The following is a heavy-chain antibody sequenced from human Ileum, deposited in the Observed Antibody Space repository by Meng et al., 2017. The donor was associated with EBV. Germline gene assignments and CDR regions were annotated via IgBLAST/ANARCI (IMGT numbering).Heavy chain of an antibody. V-gene: IGHV1-3*01. Sequence: QVQPVQSGAEVKKPGASVNVSCKASGYSFTTYAMHWVRQAPGQRLEWMGWINAGNGNTKYSEKFQSRVTITRDTAASTAYMELSSLRSEDTAVYYCARTGCSSSSCYDYWGQGTLVTVSS. CDR1: GYSFTTYA. CDR2: INAGNGNT. D-gene: IGHD2-2*01. J-gene: IGHJ4*02. CDR3: ARTGCSSSSCYDY.